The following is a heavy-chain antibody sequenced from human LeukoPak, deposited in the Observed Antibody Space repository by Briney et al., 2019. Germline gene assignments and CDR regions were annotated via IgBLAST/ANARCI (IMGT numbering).Heavy chain of an antibody. V-gene: IGHV1-18*01. CDR2: ISVYNGNT. CDR1: GYTFTSYG. J-gene: IGHJ5*02. Sequence: ASVKVSCKASGYTFTSYGITWVRQAPGQGPEWMGWISVYNGNTKYAPNLQGRVIMTTDTSTNTAYMELRSLRSDDTAMYYCARDKGSSWWFDPWGQGTRVTVSS. D-gene: IGHD6-13*01. CDR3: ARDKGSSWWFDP.